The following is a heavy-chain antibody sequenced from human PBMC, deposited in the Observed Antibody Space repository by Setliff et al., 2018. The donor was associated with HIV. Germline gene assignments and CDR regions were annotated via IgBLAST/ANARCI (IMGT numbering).Heavy chain of an antibody. Sequence: SETLSLTCTVSGGSINSYYWSWIRQPPGKGLEWIGYIYATGSTNYSPSLKSRVTISMDTSKNQFSLRLTSVPAADTAMYYCARHDFWSGYHNWFDPWGQGTLVTVSS. CDR2: IYATGST. D-gene: IGHD3-3*01. J-gene: IGHJ5*02. CDR1: GGSINSYY. V-gene: IGHV4-4*09. CDR3: ARHDFWSGYHNWFDP.